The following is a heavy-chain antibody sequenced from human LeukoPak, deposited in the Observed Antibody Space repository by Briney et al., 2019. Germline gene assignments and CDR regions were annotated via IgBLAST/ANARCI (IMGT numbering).Heavy chain of an antibody. CDR3: ARDSPNYIWGSYRTRDV. V-gene: IGHV1-18*01. Sequence: ASVKVSCKASGGTFSSYAISWVRQAPGQGLEWMGWISAYNGNTNYAQKLQGRVTMTTDTSTSTASMELRSLRSDDTAVYYCARDSPNYIWGSYRTRDVWGQGTTVLVSS. J-gene: IGHJ6*02. CDR2: ISAYNGNT. CDR1: GGTFSSYA. D-gene: IGHD3-16*02.